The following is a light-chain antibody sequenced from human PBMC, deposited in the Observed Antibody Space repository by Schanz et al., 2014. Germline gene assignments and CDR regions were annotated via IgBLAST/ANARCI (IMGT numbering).Light chain of an antibody. Sequence: QSALTQPASVSGSPGQSITISCTGTSSDVGGYNFVSWYQQHPGKAPKLIIYDVTNRPSGVSNRFSGSKSGNTASLTISGLQAEDEADYYCSSWTTRSAFGVFGGGTKLTVL. J-gene: IGLJ3*02. V-gene: IGLV2-14*03. CDR1: SSDVGGYNF. CDR3: SSWTTRSAFGV. CDR2: DVT.